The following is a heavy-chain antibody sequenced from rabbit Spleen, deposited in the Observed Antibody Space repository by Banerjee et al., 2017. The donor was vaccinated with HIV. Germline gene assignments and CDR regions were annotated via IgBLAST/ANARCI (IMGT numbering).Heavy chain of an antibody. J-gene: IGHJ4*01. CDR1: GFSFSSSYY. Sequence: QERLVESGGGLVQPEGSLALTCTASGFSFSSSYYMCWVRQAPGKGLEWIGCIAGGSSGSTYYASWAKGRFTISKTASTTVTLQMTSLTAADTATYFCARGADGNYGYAHLWGPGTLVTVS. V-gene: IGHV1S45*01. CDR2: IAGGSSGST. D-gene: IGHD6-1*01. CDR3: ARGADGNYGYAHL.